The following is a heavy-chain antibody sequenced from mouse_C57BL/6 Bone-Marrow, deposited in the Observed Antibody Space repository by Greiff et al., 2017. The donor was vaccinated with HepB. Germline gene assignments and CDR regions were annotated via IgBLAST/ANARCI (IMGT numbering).Heavy chain of an antibody. V-gene: IGHV1-59*01. CDR1: GYTFTSYW. D-gene: IGHD5-5*01. CDR2: IDPSDSYT. CDR3: ARRATFYAMDY. Sequence: QVQLQQPGAELVRPGTSVKLSCKASGYTFTSYWMHWVKQRPGQGLEWIGVIDPSDSYTNYNQKFKGKATLTVDTSSSTAYMQLSSLTSEDSAVYYCARRATFYAMDYWGQGTSVTVSS. J-gene: IGHJ4*01.